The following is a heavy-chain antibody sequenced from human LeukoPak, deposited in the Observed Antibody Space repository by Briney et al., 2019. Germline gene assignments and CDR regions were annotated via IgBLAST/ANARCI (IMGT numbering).Heavy chain of an antibody. Sequence: SETLSLTCAVSGGSISSGGYSWSWIRQPPGKGLEWIGYIYHSGSTYYNPSLKSRVTISVDRSKNQFSLKLSSVTAADTAVYYCARGYSGYDFTNWYFDLWGRGTLVTVSS. CDR3: ARGYSGYDFTNWYFDL. D-gene: IGHD5-12*01. CDR1: GGSISSGGYS. V-gene: IGHV4-30-2*01. CDR2: IYHSGST. J-gene: IGHJ2*01.